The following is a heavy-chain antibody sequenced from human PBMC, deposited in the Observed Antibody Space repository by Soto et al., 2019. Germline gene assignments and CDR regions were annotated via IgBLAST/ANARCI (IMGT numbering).Heavy chain of an antibody. J-gene: IGHJ5*02. CDR3: ARDWGYSSSFGFGNWFDP. D-gene: IGHD6-6*01. V-gene: IGHV4-30-4*01. CDR1: GGTISSGDYY. CDR2: IYYSGST. Sequence: QVQLQESGPGLVKPSQTLSLTCTVSGGTISSGDYYWSWIRQPPGKGLEWIGYIYYSGSTYYNPSLQRRVTIAVDTSKSLFSLKLSSVTAADTAVYYCARDWGYSSSFGFGNWFDPWGQGTLVTVSS.